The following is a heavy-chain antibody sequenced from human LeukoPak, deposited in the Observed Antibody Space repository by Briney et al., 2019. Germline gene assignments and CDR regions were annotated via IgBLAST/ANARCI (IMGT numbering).Heavy chain of an antibody. Sequence: ASVEVSCKASGYTFTNYGISWVRQAPGQELEWMGWISAYNGNTNYAQKLQGRVTMTTDTSTSTAYMELRSLRSDDTAVYYCARDKSTDYDFWSGYYYDGVGAFDIWGQGTMVTVSS. V-gene: IGHV1-18*01. CDR3: ARDKSTDYDFWSGYYYDGVGAFDI. D-gene: IGHD3-3*01. CDR2: ISAYNGNT. J-gene: IGHJ3*02. CDR1: GYTFTNYG.